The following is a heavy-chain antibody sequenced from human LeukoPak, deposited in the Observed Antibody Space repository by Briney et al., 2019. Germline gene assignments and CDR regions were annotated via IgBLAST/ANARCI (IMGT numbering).Heavy chain of an antibody. J-gene: IGHJ4*02. CDR3: ARVWQHLLIDN. Sequence: KPSETLSLTCTVSGGSISSYYWSWIRQPPGKGLEWIGYIYYSGSTNYNPSLKSRVTISVDTSKNQFSLRLSSVTAADTAVYYCARVWQHLLIDNWGQGTLVTVPS. CDR1: GGSISSYY. V-gene: IGHV4-59*01. CDR2: IYYSGST. D-gene: IGHD6-13*01.